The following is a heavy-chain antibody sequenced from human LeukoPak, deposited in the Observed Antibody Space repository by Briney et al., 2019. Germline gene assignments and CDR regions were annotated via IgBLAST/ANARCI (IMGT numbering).Heavy chain of an antibody. CDR2: IYYSGTT. CDR1: GGSISSYY. CDR3: ARFWSRFDY. V-gene: IGHV4-59*08. D-gene: IGHD3-3*01. Sequence: PSETLSLTCTVSGGSISSYYWSWIRQPPGKGLEWIGYIYYSGTTNYNPSLRSRVTISVDTSKNQFSLKLSSVTAADTAVYFCARFWSRFDYWGQGTLVTVSS. J-gene: IGHJ4*02.